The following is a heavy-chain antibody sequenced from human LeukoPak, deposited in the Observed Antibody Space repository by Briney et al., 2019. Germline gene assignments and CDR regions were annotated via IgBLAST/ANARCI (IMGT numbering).Heavy chain of an antibody. V-gene: IGHV4-38-2*02. CDR2: IYYSGST. J-gene: IGHJ4*02. D-gene: IGHD3-22*01. CDR1: GYSISSGYY. CDR3: ARQENYYDSSGYSY. Sequence: PSETLSLTCTVSGYSISSGYYWGWIRQPPGKGLEWIGSIYYSGSTYYNPSLKSRVTISVDTSKNQFSLKLSSVAAADTAVYYCARQENYYDSSGYSYWGQGTLVTVSS.